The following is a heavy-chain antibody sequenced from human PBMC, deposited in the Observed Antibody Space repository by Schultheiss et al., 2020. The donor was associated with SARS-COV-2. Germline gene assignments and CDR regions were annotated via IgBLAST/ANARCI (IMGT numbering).Heavy chain of an antibody. CDR1: GFTFSNYA. V-gene: IGHV3-30-3*01. D-gene: IGHD4-17*01. CDR3: ARAAQGMTTPDY. Sequence: GGSLRLSCAASGFTFSNYAMSWVRQAPGKGLEWVAVISYDGSNKYYADSVKGRFTISRDNSKNTLYLQMNSLRAEDTAVYYCARAAQGMTTPDYWGQGTLVTVSS. CDR2: ISYDGSNK. J-gene: IGHJ4*02.